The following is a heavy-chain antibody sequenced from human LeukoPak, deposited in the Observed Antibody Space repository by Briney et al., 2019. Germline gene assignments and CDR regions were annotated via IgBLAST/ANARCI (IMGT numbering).Heavy chain of an antibody. CDR1: GGSISSYY. D-gene: IGHD3-3*01. Sequence: SETLSLTCTVSGGSISSYYWSWIRQPPGKGLEWIGYIYYSGSTNYNPSLKSRVTISVDTSKNQFSLKLSSVTAADTAVYYCARVGHYDFWSGHMDVWGQGTTVTVSS. CDR3: ARVGHYDFWSGHMDV. V-gene: IGHV4-59*01. CDR2: IYYSGST. J-gene: IGHJ6*02.